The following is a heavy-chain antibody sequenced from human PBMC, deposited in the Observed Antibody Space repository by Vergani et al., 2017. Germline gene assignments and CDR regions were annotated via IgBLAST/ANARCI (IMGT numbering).Heavy chain of an antibody. D-gene: IGHD3-10*01. CDR2: ISSSSSTI. CDR3: ARTPMVRGVPNLDY. J-gene: IGHJ4*02. CDR1: GFTFSSYS. Sequence: EVQLVESGGGLVQPGGSLRLSCAASGFTFSSYSMNWVRQAPGKGLEWVSYISSSSSTIYYADSVKGRFTISRDNAKNSLYLQMNSLRAEDTAVYYCARTPMVRGVPNLDYWGQGTLVTVSS. V-gene: IGHV3-48*04.